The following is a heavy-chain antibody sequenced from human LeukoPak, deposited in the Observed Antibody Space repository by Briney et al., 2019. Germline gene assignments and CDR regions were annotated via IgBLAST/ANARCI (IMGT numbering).Heavy chain of an antibody. CDR2: ISGSGGTT. J-gene: IGHJ5*02. CDR1: GFTFGTYA. Sequence: GGSLRLSCAASGFTFGTYAISWVRQAPEKGLEWVSAISGSGGTTKYADSVNGRFTISRDNSKNTLYLQMNSLSADDTAVYYCAKAYSTSWYHLAGSWGQRTLVTVSS. V-gene: IGHV3-23*01. CDR3: AKAYSTSWYHLAGS. D-gene: IGHD6-13*01.